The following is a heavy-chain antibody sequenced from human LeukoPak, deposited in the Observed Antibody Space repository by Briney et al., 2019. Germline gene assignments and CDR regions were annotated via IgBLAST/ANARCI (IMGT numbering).Heavy chain of an antibody. D-gene: IGHD3-3*01. CDR2: IIVYNGNT. Sequence: ASVEVSCKASGYTFTSYGISWVRQAPGQGLEWMVWIIVYNGNTNYAQKLQGRVTMTTDTSTSTAYMELRSLRSDDTAVYYCARDFTIFGVPRNYWGQGTLVTVSS. CDR3: ARDFTIFGVPRNY. CDR1: GYTFTSYG. J-gene: IGHJ4*02. V-gene: IGHV1-18*01.